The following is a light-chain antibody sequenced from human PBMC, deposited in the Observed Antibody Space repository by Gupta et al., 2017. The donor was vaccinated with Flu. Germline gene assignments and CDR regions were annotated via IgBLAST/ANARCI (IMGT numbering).Light chain of an antibody. Sequence: SFLSASVGDRVTITCRASQGISSYLAWYQQKPGKAPKLLIYTASTLQSGVPSRFSGSGSGTEFTLTISSRQPEDFATYYCQQLNNDPPFTFGHGTKVDI. CDR2: TAS. CDR1: QGISSY. V-gene: IGKV1-9*01. CDR3: QQLNNDPPFT. J-gene: IGKJ3*01.